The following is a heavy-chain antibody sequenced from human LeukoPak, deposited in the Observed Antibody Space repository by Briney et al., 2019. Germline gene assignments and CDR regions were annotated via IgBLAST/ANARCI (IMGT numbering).Heavy chain of an antibody. CDR1: GFTFSSYE. CDR2: INWNGGST. D-gene: IGHD5-18*01. CDR3: ARVLGYSYGYAYYYYMDV. Sequence: GGSLRLSCAASGFTFSSYEMSWVRQAPGKGLEWVSGINWNGGSTGYANSVKGRFTISRDNAKNSLYLQMNSLRAEDTALYYCARVLGYSYGYAYYYYMDVWGKGTTVTVSS. J-gene: IGHJ6*03. V-gene: IGHV3-20*04.